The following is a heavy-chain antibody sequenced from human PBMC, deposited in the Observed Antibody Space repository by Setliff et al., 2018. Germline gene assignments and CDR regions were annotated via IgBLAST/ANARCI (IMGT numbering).Heavy chain of an antibody. D-gene: IGHD2-2*01. CDR1: GYSFTNYA. CDR2: INTNTGNP. Sequence: ASVKVSCKVSGYSFTNYAISWMRQAPGQRLQWMGWINTNTGNPSYAQGFTGQLAFSLDTSVNTAYLQINSLKAEDTAVYYCTRPARSCSGSSCYSQSDYWGQGTLVTVSS. V-gene: IGHV7-4-1*02. CDR3: TRPARSCSGSSCYSQSDY. J-gene: IGHJ4*02.